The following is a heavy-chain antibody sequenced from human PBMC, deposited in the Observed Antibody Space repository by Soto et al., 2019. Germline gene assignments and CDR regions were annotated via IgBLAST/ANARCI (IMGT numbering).Heavy chain of an antibody. Sequence: EVKKPGASVKVXCKASGXXXXXXXISWVRQAXXQGLEWMGWISAYNGNTNYAQKLQGRVTMTTDTSTSTAYMELRSLRSDDTAVYYCAREGSSGSSPWGQGTLVTVSS. CDR3: AREGSSGSSP. D-gene: IGHD6-19*01. CDR1: GXXXXXXX. CDR2: ISAYNGNT. J-gene: IGHJ5*02. V-gene: IGHV1-18*01.